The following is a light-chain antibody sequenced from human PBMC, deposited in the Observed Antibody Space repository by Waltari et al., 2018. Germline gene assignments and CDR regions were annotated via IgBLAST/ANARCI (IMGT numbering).Light chain of an antibody. CDR3: HHSSGLPYT. J-gene: IGKJ2*01. CDR2: YAS. V-gene: IGKV6-21*01. Sequence: EIVLTQSRDFQSVTPKEKVTITCRAGHNIGDRLHWYQQKPRQSPNPLIKYASHSFSAVPSRFSGSGSWTEVTLTINSLEPEDAATYYCHHSSGLPYTFGQGTKLEIK. CDR1: HNIGDR.